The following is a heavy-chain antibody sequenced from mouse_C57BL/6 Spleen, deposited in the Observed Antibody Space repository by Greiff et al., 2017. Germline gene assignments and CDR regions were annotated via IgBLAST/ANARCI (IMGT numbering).Heavy chain of an antibody. V-gene: IGHV1-82*01. CDR3: ARNDYDDYAMDY. CDR2: IYPGDGDT. D-gene: IGHD2-4*01. CDR1: GYAFSSSW. Sequence: VQLQQSGPELVQPGASVKISCKASGYAFSSSWMNWVKQRPGKGLEWIGRIYPGDGDTNYNGKFKGKATLTADKSSSTAYMQLSSLTSEDSAVYFCARNDYDDYAMDYWGQGTSVTVSS. J-gene: IGHJ4*01.